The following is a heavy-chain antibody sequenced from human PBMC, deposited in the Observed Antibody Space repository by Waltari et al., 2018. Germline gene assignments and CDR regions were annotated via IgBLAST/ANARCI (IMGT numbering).Heavy chain of an antibody. Sequence: EVLLVESGGGLVKPGGSLGLSCAAPGFPFSSYSMNWVRQAPGKGLEWVSSISSSGSYTHYVDSVKGRFTISRDNAKNSLYLQMNTLRAEDTAVYYCARGGWGFYLDDWGQGTLVTSSS. V-gene: IGHV3-21*02. D-gene: IGHD7-27*01. J-gene: IGHJ4*02. CDR2: ISSSGSYT. CDR1: GFPFSSYS. CDR3: ARGGWGFYLDD.